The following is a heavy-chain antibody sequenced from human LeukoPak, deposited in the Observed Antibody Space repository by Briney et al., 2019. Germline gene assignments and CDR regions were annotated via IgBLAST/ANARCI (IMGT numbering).Heavy chain of an antibody. CDR1: GGSISSYY. D-gene: IGHD6-19*01. CDR2: IYYSGST. V-gene: IGHV4-59*01. CDR3: TRARSSGWGHNFDY. Sequence: SETLSLTCTVSGGSISSYYWSWIRQPPGKGLERIGYIYYSGSTNYNPSLKSRVTISVDTSKNQFSLKLSSVTAADTAVYYCTRARSSGWGHNFDYWGQGTLVTVSS. J-gene: IGHJ4*02.